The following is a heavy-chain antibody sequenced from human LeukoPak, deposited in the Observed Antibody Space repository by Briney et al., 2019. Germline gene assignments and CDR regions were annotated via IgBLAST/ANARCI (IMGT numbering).Heavy chain of an antibody. CDR3: VRDPSSGWGFDP. Sequence: ASVKVSCKASGYTFTAYYVHWVRQAPGQGLEWMGWINPNSGGTDYAHKFQGRVTMTGDTSIRTAYMELSGLTSDDTAVYYCVRDPSSGWGFDPWGQGILVTVSS. V-gene: IGHV1-2*02. D-gene: IGHD6-19*01. J-gene: IGHJ5*02. CDR2: INPNSGGT. CDR1: GYTFTAYY.